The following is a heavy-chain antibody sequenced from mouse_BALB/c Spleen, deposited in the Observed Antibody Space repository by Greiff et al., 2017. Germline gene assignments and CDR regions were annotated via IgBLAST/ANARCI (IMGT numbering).Heavy chain of an antibody. V-gene: IGHV5-6-5*01. CDR1: GFTFSSYT. D-gene: IGHD1-1*01. J-gene: IGHJ4*01. CDR3: ARGRTTVVESYAMDY. Sequence: EVKVEESGGGLVQPGGSLKLSCAASGFTFSSYTMSWVRQTPEKRLEWVASISSGGSTYYPDSVKGRFTISRDNARNILYLQMSSLRSEDTAMYYCARGRTTVVESYAMDYWGQGTSVTVSS. CDR2: ISSGGST.